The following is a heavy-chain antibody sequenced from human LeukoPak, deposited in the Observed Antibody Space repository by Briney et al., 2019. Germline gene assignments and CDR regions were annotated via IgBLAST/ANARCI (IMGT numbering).Heavy chain of an antibody. CDR3: ARDTRYSYGLPDY. J-gene: IGHJ4*02. D-gene: IGHD5-18*01. V-gene: IGHV1-2*02. CDR2: INPNSGGT. Sequence: ASVKVSCKASGYTFTGYYMHWVRQAPGQGLEWMGWINPNSGGTNYAQKSQGRVTMTRDTSISTAYMELSRLRSDDTAVYYCARDTRYSYGLPDYWGQGTLVTVSS. CDR1: GYTFTGYY.